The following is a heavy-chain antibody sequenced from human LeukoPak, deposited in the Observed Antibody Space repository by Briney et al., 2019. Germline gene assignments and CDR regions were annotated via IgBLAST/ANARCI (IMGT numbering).Heavy chain of an antibody. CDR1: GLTFNTYA. CDR3: AKDRIPDGRYSIDF. V-gene: IGHV3-23*01. D-gene: IGHD5-24*01. J-gene: IGHJ4*02. CDR2: IIGNGGDI. Sequence: GGSLRLSCAASGLTFNTYAMNWVRQAPGKGLEWVSVIIGNGGDIHYAGSVRGRFTISRDNSKNTLYLQMNSLRVEDTAAYYCAKDRIPDGRYSIDFWGPGTLVTVSS.